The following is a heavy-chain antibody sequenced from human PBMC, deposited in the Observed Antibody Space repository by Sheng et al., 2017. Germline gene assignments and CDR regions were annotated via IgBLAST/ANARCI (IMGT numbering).Heavy chain of an antibody. CDR3: ARGQQVMAARQWWFDP. CDR1: GESFSGYY. J-gene: IGHJ5*02. Sequence: QVHLQQWGAGLLKPSETLSLTCAVYGESFSGYYCSWIRQPPREGAWRWSWGKYNHSGSTNYNPSLKSRVTISLDTSKNQFSLRLSSVTAADTAVYYCARGQQVMAARQWWFDPWGQGTLVTVSS. CDR2: YNHSGST. D-gene: IGHD6-6*01. V-gene: IGHV4-34*01.